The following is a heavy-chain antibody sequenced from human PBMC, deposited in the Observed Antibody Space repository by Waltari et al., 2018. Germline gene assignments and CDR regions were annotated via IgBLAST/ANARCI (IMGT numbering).Heavy chain of an antibody. V-gene: IGHV3-30*18. D-gene: IGHD5-18*01. CDR1: GFTFINFG. J-gene: IGHJ4*02. CDR3: AKRGYNYQADY. Sequence: QVHLVESGGGVVKPGQSLRLSCAASGFTFINFGMFWVRQAPGRGLEWLSVISDDGSDKYYADSVKGRFTISKDNSKNTLYLQMNTLRPEDTAVYYCAKRGYNYQADYWGQGTQVTVSS. CDR2: ISDDGSDK.